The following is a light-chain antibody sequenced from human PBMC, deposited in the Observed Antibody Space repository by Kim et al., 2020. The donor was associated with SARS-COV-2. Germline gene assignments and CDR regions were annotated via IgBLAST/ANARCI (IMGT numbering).Light chain of an antibody. CDR1: QNIHIW. CDR2: KAS. J-gene: IGKJ1*01. Sequence: ASIGDRVTIFCRTSQNIHIWLAWFQQKPGKAPRVLMYKASALESGVPSRFSGSGSGTEFTLTIDRMQPDDFATYYCQQYDVHPETFGQGTKVDIK. CDR3: QQYDVHPET. V-gene: IGKV1-5*03.